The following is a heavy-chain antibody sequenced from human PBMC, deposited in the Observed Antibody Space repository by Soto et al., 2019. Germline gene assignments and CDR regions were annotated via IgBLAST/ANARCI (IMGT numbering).Heavy chain of an antibody. J-gene: IGHJ4*02. V-gene: IGHV3-23*01. Sequence: GSLRLSCAASGFTFSSYAMSWVRQAPGKGLEWVSAISGSGGSTYYANSVKGRFTIARDNSKNTLYLQMKSLRAEDTAVYYCAPQKGGFQSFDYWGQGTLVTVSS. CDR2: ISGSGGST. CDR1: GFTFSSYA. CDR3: APQKGGFQSFDY. D-gene: IGHD3-16*01.